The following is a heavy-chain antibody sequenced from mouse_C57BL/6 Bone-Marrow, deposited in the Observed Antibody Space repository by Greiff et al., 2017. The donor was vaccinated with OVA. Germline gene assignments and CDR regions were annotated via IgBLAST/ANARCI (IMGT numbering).Heavy chain of an antibody. CDR1: GFTFTDYY. D-gene: IGHD4-1*01. CDR2: IRNKANGYTT. V-gene: IGHV7-3*01. Sequence: EVKLQESGGGLVQPGGSLSLSCAASGFTFTDYYMSWVRQPPGKALEWLGFIRNKANGYTTEYSASVKGRFTISRDNSQSILYLQMNALRAEDSATYYCARLGLYYFDYWGQGTTLTVSS. J-gene: IGHJ2*01. CDR3: ARLGLYYFDY.